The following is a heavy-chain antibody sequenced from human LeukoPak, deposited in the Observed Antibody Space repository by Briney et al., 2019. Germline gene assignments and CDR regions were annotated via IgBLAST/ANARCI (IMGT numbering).Heavy chain of an antibody. Sequence: PGASVKVSCKVSGYTLTELSMHWVRQAPGKGLERMGGFDPEDGETIYAQKFQGRVTMTEDTSTDTAYMELSSLRSEDTAVYYCATALSSYYGMDVWGQGTTVTVSS. CDR3: ATALSSYYGMDV. CDR2: FDPEDGET. V-gene: IGHV1-24*01. J-gene: IGHJ6*02. CDR1: GYTLTELS.